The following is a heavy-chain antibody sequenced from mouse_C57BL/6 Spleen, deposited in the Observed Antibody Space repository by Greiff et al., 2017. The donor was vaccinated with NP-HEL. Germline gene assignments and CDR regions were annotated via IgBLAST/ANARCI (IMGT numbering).Heavy chain of an antibody. Sequence: EVQVVESGGGLVQPGGSLKLSCAASGFTFSDYYMYWVRQTPEKRLEWVAYISNGGGSTYYPDTVKGRFTISRDNAKNTLYLQMSRLKSEDTAMYYCARQDGYYYAMDYWGQGTSGTVSS. CDR3: ARQDGYYYAMDY. V-gene: IGHV5-12*01. CDR1: GFTFSDYY. CDR2: ISNGGGST. J-gene: IGHJ4*01. D-gene: IGHD2-3*01.